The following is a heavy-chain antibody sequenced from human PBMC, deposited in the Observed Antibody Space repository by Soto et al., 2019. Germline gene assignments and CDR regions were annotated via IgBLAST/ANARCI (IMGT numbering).Heavy chain of an antibody. CDR2: IYSGGST. D-gene: IGHD5-12*01. J-gene: IGHJ4*02. CDR1: GFTVSSTY. CDR3: ARGVPITPGTFDY. Sequence: EVQVVESGGGLIQPGGSLRLSCAASGFTVSSTYMSWVRQAPGKGLEWFSIIYSGGSTFYADSVNGRFTISRDNSKNTLYLQMNSLRAEDTAVYYCARGVPITPGTFDYRGQGTLVTVSS. V-gene: IGHV3-53*01.